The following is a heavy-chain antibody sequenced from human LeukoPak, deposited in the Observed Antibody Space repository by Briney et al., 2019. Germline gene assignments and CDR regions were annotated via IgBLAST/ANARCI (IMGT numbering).Heavy chain of an antibody. D-gene: IGHD3-22*01. CDR1: GYTFTSYY. Sequence: ASVKVSCKASGYTFTSYYIHWVRQAPGQGLEWMGIINPAGGSTTYAQKFQGSRLTLTRDTSTSTVYMELSSLRSEDTAVYYCARGRGVHDSHTYDYFDYWGQGSLVTVSS. CDR2: INPAGGST. V-gene: IGHV1-46*01. CDR3: ARGRGVHDSHTYDYFDY. J-gene: IGHJ4*02.